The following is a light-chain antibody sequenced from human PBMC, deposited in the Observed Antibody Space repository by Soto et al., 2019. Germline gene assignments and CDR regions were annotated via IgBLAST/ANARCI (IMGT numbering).Light chain of an antibody. V-gene: IGLV1-51*01. Sequence: QSVLTQPPSVSATPGQKITISCSGGGSNIGNNFVSWYQRLPGTAPRLIIYDNYERPSGIPDRFSGSKSGTSATLDITGVQTGDEADYYCCSYTGSSVVFGGGTKVTVL. CDR1: GSNIGNNF. CDR3: CSYTGSSVV. CDR2: DNY. J-gene: IGLJ2*01.